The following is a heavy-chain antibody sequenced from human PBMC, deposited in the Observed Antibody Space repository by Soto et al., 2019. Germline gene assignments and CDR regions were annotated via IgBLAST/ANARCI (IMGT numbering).Heavy chain of an antibody. J-gene: IGHJ3*02. CDR2: IYHSGST. D-gene: IGHD3-3*01. V-gene: IGHV4-4*02. CDR1: GGSISSSNW. CDR3: ARKGYDFWSGYYTASDAFDI. Sequence: SETLSLTCAVSGGSISSSNWWSWVRQPPGKGLEWIGEIYHSGSTNYNPSLKSRVTISVDKSKNQFSLKLSSVTAADTAVYYCARKGYDFWSGYYTASDAFDIWGQGTMVT.